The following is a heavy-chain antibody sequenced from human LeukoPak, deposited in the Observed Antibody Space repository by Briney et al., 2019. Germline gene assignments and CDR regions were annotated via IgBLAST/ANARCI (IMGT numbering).Heavy chain of an antibody. CDR2: IYYSGST. V-gene: IGHV4-59*08. D-gene: IGHD3-9*01. CDR1: GGSINSYY. CDR3: AVLILTGYYNSVDY. Sequence: SETLSLTCTVSGGSINSYYWSWIRQPPGKGLEWIGYIYYSGSTNYNPSLKSRVTISVDTSKNQFSLKLSSVTAADTAVYYCAVLILTGYYNSVDYWGQGTLVTVSS. J-gene: IGHJ4*02.